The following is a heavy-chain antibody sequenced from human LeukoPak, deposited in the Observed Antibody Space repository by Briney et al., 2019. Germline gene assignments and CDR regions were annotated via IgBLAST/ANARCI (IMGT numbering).Heavy chain of an antibody. J-gene: IGHJ4*02. CDR2: IYSGGST. CDR1: GFTVSSNY. V-gene: IGHV3-66*01. D-gene: IGHD4-17*01. CDR3: ARDEKHDYGDYYFGY. Sequence: EGSLRLSCAASGFTVSSNYMSWVRQAPGKGLEWVSVIYSGGSTYYADSVKGRFTISRDNSKNTLYLQMNSLRAEDTAVYYCARDEKHDYGDYYFGYWGQGTLVTVSS.